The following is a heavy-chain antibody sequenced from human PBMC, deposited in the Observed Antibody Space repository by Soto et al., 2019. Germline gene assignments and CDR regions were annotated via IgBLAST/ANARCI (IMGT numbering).Heavy chain of an antibody. J-gene: IGHJ4*02. V-gene: IGHV3-48*04. CDR2: ISSSSSYT. CDR1: GFTFSSYS. CDR3: ARAVGDGYKPYYFDY. D-gene: IGHD5-12*01. Sequence: EVQLVESGGGLVQPGGSLRLSCAASGFTFSSYSMNWVRQAPGKGLEWVSYISSSSSYTNYADSVKGRFTISRDNAKNSLYLQMNSLRAEDTAVYYCARAVGDGYKPYYFDYWGQGTLVTVSS.